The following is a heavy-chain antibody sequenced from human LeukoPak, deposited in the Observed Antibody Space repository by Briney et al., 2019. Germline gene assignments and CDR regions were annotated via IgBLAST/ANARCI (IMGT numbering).Heavy chain of an antibody. CDR2: ISGSGGKT. Sequence: GGSLRLSCAASGFTFSSHAMSWVRQAPGKGLEWVSAISGSGGKTYYADSVRGRFTNSRDNSGNTLYLQMDSLRDEDTAVYYCAREIKIVVAGSWFDPWGQGAQVIVSS. CDR1: GFTFSSHA. D-gene: IGHD2-15*01. J-gene: IGHJ5*02. CDR3: AREIKIVVAGSWFDP. V-gene: IGHV3-23*01.